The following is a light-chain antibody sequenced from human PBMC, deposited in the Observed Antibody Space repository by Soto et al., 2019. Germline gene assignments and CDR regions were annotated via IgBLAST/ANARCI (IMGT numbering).Light chain of an antibody. Sequence: DIQMTQYPSTLSASVGDRVTITCRASQSISSWLAWYQQKPGKAPKLLIYRASRLGNGVPSRFSGSGSGTEFTLPISSLQPDDFATYYCQQYASSVYTFGQGTKLEIK. CDR1: QSISSW. V-gene: IGKV1-5*03. J-gene: IGKJ2*01. CDR2: RAS. CDR3: QQYASSVYT.